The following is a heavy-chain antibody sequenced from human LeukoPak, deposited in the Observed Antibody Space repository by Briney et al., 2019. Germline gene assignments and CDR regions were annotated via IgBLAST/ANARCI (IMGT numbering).Heavy chain of an antibody. CDR2: IYYSGST. CDR3: ARVAKDILTGYPTHFDY. Sequence: SETLSLTCTVSGGSISSCYWSWIRQPPGKGLEWIGYIYYSGSTNYNPSLKSRVTISVDTSKNQFSLKLSSVTAADTAVYYCARVAKDILTGYPTHFDYWGQGTLVTVSS. D-gene: IGHD3-9*01. V-gene: IGHV4-59*01. CDR1: GGSISSCY. J-gene: IGHJ4*02.